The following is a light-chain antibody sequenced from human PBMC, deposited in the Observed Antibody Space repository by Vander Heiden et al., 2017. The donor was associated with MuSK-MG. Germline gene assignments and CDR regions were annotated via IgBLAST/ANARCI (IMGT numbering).Light chain of an antibody. CDR3: SSFGGSNSWV. Sequence: HSALPQPPSASGSPGQSVAIPCTGSSSDVGGYNFVSWYQHHPGKVPNLLIYEVTKRPAGVPDRFSGSKSGNTASLTVSGLQAEDEADYYCSSFGGSNSWVFGGGTKLTVL. J-gene: IGLJ3*02. CDR1: SSDVGGYNF. CDR2: EVT. V-gene: IGLV2-8*01.